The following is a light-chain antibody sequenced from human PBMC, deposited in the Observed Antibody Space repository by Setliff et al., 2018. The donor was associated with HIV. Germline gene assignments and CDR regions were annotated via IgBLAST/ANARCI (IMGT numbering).Light chain of an antibody. V-gene: IGLV2-23*01. J-gene: IGLJ1*01. Sequence: QSVLTQPASVSESPGQSITISCTGTSSDIGRYNLVSWYQQYPGKAPKLMIYQATKRPSGVSNRFSGSKSGNTASLTISGLQAEDEADYYCCSNTGSNTYVFGSGTKVTVL. CDR2: QAT. CDR3: CSNTGSNTYV. CDR1: SSDIGRYNL.